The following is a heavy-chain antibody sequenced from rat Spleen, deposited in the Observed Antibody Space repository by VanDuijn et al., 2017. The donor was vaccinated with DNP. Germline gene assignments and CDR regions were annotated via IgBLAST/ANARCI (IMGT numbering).Heavy chain of an antibody. CDR2: VSFSGST. CDR1: GYSITRNY. J-gene: IGHJ1*01. D-gene: IGHD1-11*01. Sequence: EVQLQESGPGLVKPSQSLSLTCSVTGYSITRNYWGWIRKFPGNKMEWVGYVSFSGSTGYNPSLKSRISITRDTSKNQFFLQLNSVTTEDTATYYCARGLNYGGYNYYWYFDFWGPGTMVTVSS. CDR3: ARGLNYGGYNYYWYFDF. V-gene: IGHV3-1*01.